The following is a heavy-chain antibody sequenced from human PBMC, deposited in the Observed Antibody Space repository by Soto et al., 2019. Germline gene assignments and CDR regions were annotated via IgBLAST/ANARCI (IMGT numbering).Heavy chain of an antibody. J-gene: IGHJ6*02. CDR2: IDQSGST. Sequence: SETLSLTCAVYGGSFSGYYWNWLRQPPGEGLEWIGKIDQSGSTNYNPSLKSRVTISVDTSKNQFSLKLSSVTAADTAVYYCARDREWLVGDRYYYYGMDVWGQGTTVTVSS. CDR1: GGSFSGYY. D-gene: IGHD6-19*01. V-gene: IGHV4-34*09. CDR3: ARDREWLVGDRYYYYGMDV.